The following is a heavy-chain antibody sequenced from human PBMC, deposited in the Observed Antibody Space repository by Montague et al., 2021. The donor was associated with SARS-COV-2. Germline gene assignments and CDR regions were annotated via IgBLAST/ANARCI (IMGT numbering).Heavy chain of an antibody. Sequence: SETLSLTCTVSGDSISTYYCCWIWLPPGKGLEWIGYIYYYGNTNSNPSLKIRVTISGDTSKNQFSLRLSSVTAADTAVYFCARGGATYYYATSGYVNAFDTWGQGTMVTVSS. CDR1: GDSISTYY. V-gene: IGHV4-59*01. CDR3: ARGGATYYYATSGYVNAFDT. CDR2: IYYYGNT. D-gene: IGHD3-22*01. J-gene: IGHJ3*02.